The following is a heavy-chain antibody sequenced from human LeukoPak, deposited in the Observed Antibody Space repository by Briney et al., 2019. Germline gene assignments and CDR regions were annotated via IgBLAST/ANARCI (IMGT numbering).Heavy chain of an antibody. V-gene: IGHV3-21*01. CDR2: MSSGGTYV. J-gene: IGHJ4*02. D-gene: IGHD3-3*01. CDR3: ARDRPTGASRLFVVQ. Sequence: GGSLRLSCAASGFTFSSYSMTWVRQAPGKGRGWHSSMSSGGTYVYYTHSVRGRFTISRDNAKNSLYLQMNSLRAEDTAVYYCARDRPTGASRLFVVQWGQGTLVSVSS. CDR1: GFTFSSYS.